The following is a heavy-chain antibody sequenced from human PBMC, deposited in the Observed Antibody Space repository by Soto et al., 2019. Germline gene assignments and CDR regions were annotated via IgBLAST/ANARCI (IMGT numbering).Heavy chain of an antibody. Sequence: SVKVSCKASGGGNLRDYRTTWVRRAPVQGLEWMGGIIPKLGSANYAQNFQGRVTITADESTNTVYMELRSLRSDDTAVYYCARLGNFYNYGVDYWGKGTPVTVSS. V-gene: IGHV1-69*13. CDR3: ARLGNFYNYGVDY. CDR2: IIPKLGSA. D-gene: IGHD1-1*01. J-gene: IGHJ4*02. CDR1: GGGNLRDYR.